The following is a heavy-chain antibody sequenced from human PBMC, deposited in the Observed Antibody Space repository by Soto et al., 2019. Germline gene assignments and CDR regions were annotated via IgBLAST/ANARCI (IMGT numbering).Heavy chain of an antibody. D-gene: IGHD3-10*01. Sequence: GGSLRLSCVASGFTFSGYAMSWVRQAPGQGLEWVSSITANDGDTNYADSVKGRFTISRDNSMNTLYLQMNSLRADDTAIYYCAKDLHWFAMDVWGQGTTVTVSS. V-gene: IGHV3-23*01. CDR2: ITANDGDT. CDR3: AKDLHWFAMDV. J-gene: IGHJ6*02. CDR1: GFTFSGYA.